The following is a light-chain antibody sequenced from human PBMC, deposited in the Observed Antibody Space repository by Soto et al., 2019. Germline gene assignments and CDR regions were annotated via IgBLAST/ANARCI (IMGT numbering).Light chain of an antibody. V-gene: IGKV3-20*01. CDR2: GAS. Sequence: EIVLTQSPGTLSLSPGERATLSCRASQSVSSSYLAWYQQKPGQAPRLLIYGASSMATGIPARFSGSGSGTDFTLTISRLEPEDFAVYYCQQYGSSLFTFGPGTKVDIK. CDR3: QQYGSSLFT. CDR1: QSVSSSY. J-gene: IGKJ3*01.